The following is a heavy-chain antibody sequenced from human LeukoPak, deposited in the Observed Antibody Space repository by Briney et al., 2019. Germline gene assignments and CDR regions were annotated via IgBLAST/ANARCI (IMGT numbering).Heavy chain of an antibody. Sequence: GASVKVTCKSSGYTFTSYDMNWVRQSTGQGLEWMGWMNPNSGNTGYAQKFQGRVTMTRNTSISTAYMELSSLRSEDTAAYYCARGSDKAYWGQGTLVTVSS. CDR3: ARGSDKAY. CDR2: MNPNSGNT. J-gene: IGHJ4*02. CDR1: GYTFTSYD. V-gene: IGHV1-8*01.